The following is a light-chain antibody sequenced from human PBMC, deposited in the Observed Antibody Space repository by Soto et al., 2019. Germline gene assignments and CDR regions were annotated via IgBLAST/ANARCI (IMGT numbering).Light chain of an antibody. CDR1: ERIYSAY. Sequence: EFVLTQSPGTLSLSRGERATLSCRASERIYSAYLGWYQQKPGQAPRLLIYGTSSRATGIPDRFSGSGSGTDFTLTISRLEPEDFAVYYCQQYGNSPITFGQGTQLEIK. CDR3: QQYGNSPIT. CDR2: GTS. V-gene: IGKV3-20*01. J-gene: IGKJ5*01.